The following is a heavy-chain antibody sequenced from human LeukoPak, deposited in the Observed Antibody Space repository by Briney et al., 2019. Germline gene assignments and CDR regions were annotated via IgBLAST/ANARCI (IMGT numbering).Heavy chain of an antibody. D-gene: IGHD3-3*01. CDR3: ARGVDDFWSGPFDY. J-gene: IGHJ4*02. CDR2: IYYSGST. CDR1: GGSISSYY. V-gene: IGHV4-59*01. Sequence: PSETLSLTCTVSGGSISSYYWSWIRQPPGKGLEWIGYIYYSGSTNYNPSLKSRVTISVDTSKNQFSLKLSSVTAADTAVYYCARGVDDFWSGPFDYWGQGTLVTVSS.